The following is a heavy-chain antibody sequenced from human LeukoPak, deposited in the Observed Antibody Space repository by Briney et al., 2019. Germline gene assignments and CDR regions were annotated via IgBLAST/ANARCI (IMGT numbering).Heavy chain of an antibody. Sequence: ASVKVSCKASGYTCTSYGISWVRQAPGQGLEWMGWISAYNGNTNYAQKLQGRVTMTTDTSTSTAYMELRSLRSDDTAVYYCARDRDIVVVVAAHEYFQHWGQGTLVTVSS. CDR1: GYTCTSYG. J-gene: IGHJ1*01. V-gene: IGHV1-18*04. CDR3: ARDRDIVVVVAAHEYFQH. D-gene: IGHD2-15*01. CDR2: ISAYNGNT.